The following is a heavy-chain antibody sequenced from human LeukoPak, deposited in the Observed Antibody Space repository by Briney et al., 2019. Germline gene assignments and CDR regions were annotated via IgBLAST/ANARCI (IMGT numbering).Heavy chain of an antibody. V-gene: IGHV4-30-4*01. CDR3: ATVHYYSGMDV. J-gene: IGHJ6*02. Sequence: PSETVFLTCTVSVGCISSGYYYWSWIRQPPGKGLEWIGYIYYSGSTYYNPSLKSRVTISVDTSKNQFSLNLNSVTAADTALYYCATVHYYSGMDVWGQGTTVTVS. CDR1: VGCISSGYYY. CDR2: IYYSGST.